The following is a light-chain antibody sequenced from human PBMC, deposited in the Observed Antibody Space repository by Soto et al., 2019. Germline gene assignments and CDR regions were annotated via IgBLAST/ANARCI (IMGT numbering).Light chain of an antibody. CDR2: TNN. Sequence: QSVLTQPPSASGTPGQRVTISCSGSSSNIGGNTVNWYQQLPGTAPKLVIYTNNQRPSGVPDRFSGSKSGTSASLAISGLQSEDEGDYYCAAWDDSLNGHWVFGGGTKLTVL. CDR3: AAWDDSLNGHWV. J-gene: IGLJ3*02. CDR1: SSNIGGNT. V-gene: IGLV1-44*01.